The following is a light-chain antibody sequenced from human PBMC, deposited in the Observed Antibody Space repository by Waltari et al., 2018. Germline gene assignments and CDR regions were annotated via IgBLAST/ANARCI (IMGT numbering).Light chain of an antibody. Sequence: QSVLTQPPSASGTPGQRVPIPGSAGSSNLGSVSVYWYQQLPGSAPKLLSSRDNQRPSGVPDRFSGSKSGTSASLAISGLRSEDEADYYCAAWDDSLGGVVFGGGTKLTVL. CDR1: SSNLGSVS. CDR2: RDN. V-gene: IGLV1-47*01. CDR3: AAWDDSLGGVV. J-gene: IGLJ2*01.